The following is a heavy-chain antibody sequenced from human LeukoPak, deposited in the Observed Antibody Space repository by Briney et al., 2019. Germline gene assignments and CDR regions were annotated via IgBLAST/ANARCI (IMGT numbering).Heavy chain of an antibody. CDR1: GYTFTGYY. V-gene: IGHV1-2*02. CDR2: INPNINGT. Sequence: ASVKVSCKASGYTFTGYYIHWVRQAPGQGLEWMGWINPNINGTNYAQKFQGRVTMTGDRSISTAYMELSRLRSDDTAVYYCARESEYCSSTSCYNGWFDSWGQGTLVTVSS. D-gene: IGHD2-2*01. J-gene: IGHJ5*01. CDR3: ARESEYCSSTSCYNGWFDS.